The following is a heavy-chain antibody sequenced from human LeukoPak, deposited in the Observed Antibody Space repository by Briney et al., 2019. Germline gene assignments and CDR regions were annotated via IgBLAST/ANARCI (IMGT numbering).Heavy chain of an antibody. Sequence: ASVRVSCKASGYTFTGYYMHWVRQAPGQGLEWMGWINPNSGGTNYAQKFQGRVTMTRDTSISTAYMELRSLRSDDTAVYYCARVGPYDSSGYYGYWGQGTLVTVSS. V-gene: IGHV1-2*02. J-gene: IGHJ4*02. CDR3: ARVGPYDSSGYYGY. CDR2: INPNSGGT. D-gene: IGHD3-22*01. CDR1: GYTFTGYY.